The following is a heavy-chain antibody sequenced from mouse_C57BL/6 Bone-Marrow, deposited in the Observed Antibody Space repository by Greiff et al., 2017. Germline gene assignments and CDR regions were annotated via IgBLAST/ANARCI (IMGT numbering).Heavy chain of an antibody. Sequence: EVMLVESGEGLVKPGGSLKLSCAASGFTFSDYGMHWVRQAPEKGLEWVAYISSGSSTIYYADTVKGRFTISRDNAKNTLFLQMTSLRSEDTAMYYCATYGSLYYYAMDYWGQGTSVTVSS. D-gene: IGHD1-1*01. J-gene: IGHJ4*01. CDR1: GFTFSDYG. CDR2: ISSGSSTI. CDR3: ATYGSLYYYAMDY. V-gene: IGHV5-17*01.